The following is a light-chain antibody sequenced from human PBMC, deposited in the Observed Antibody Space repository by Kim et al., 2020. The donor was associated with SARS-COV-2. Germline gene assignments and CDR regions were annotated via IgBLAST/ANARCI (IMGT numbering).Light chain of an antibody. J-gene: IGLJ3*02. CDR1: SGHSNYA. CDR3: QTCALGIHWV. CDR2: VNSDGSH. Sequence: QPVLTQSPSASASLGASVKLTCTLSSGHSNYAIAWHQQQPNKGPRFLMKVNSDGSHSKGDGIPDRFSGSSSGAERYLTISSLRSEDEAAYHCQTCALGIHWVFGGGTQLTVL. V-gene: IGLV4-69*01.